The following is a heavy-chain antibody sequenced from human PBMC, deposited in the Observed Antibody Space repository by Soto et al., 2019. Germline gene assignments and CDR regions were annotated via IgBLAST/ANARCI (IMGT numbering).Heavy chain of an antibody. J-gene: IGHJ5*02. Sequence: GASVKVSCKASGYTFTSYYMHWVRQAPGQGLEWMGIISPSGGSTSYAQKFQGRVTMTRDTSTSTVYMELSSLRSEDTAVYYCARGRVPAATYSLKWKNGWFDPWGQGTLVTVSS. CDR3: ARGRVPAATYSLKWKNGWFDP. D-gene: IGHD2-2*01. CDR1: GYTFTSYY. V-gene: IGHV1-46*01. CDR2: ISPSGGST.